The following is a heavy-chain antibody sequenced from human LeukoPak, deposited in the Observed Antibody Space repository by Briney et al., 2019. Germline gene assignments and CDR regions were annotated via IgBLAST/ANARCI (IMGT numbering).Heavy chain of an antibody. D-gene: IGHD3-10*01. V-gene: IGHV4-39*07. J-gene: IGHJ6*03. CDR2: INHSGST. Sequence: SETLSLTCTVSGDSISSSSYYWGWIRQPPGKGLEWIGEINHSGSTNYNPSLKSRVTISVDTSKNQFSLKLSSVTAANTAEYYCARRPSSMVRGVIGMRYYYYMDVWGKGTTVTISS. CDR3: ARRPSSMVRGVIGMRYYYYMDV. CDR1: GDSISSSSYY.